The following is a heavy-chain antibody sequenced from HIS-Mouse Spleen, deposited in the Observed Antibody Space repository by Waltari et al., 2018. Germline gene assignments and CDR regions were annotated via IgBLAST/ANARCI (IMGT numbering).Heavy chain of an antibody. CDR3: ARLAAAGTY. Sequence: QLQLQESGPGLVKPSETLSLTCTVSGGSISSSSYYWGWIRQPPGKGLEWIGSIYYSGCTYYYPSLKSRVTISVDTSKNQFSLKLSSVTSADTAVYYCARLAAAGTYWGQGTLVTVSS. D-gene: IGHD6-13*01. J-gene: IGHJ4*02. CDR2: IYYSGCT. CDR1: GGSISSSSYY. V-gene: IGHV4-39*07.